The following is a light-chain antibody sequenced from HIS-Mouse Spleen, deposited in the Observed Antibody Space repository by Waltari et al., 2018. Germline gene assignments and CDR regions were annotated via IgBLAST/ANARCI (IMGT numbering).Light chain of an antibody. CDR2: EGS. V-gene: IGLV2-23*01. J-gene: IGLJ2*01. CDR3: CSYAGSSPYVV. CDR1: SSDVGSYNL. Sequence: QSALTQPASVSGSPGQSITISCTGTSSDVGSYNLVSWYQQHPGKAPKLMFYEGSKRPSGVSNRFSGSKSGNTDSLTISGLQAEDEADYYCCSYAGSSPYVVFGGGTKLTVL.